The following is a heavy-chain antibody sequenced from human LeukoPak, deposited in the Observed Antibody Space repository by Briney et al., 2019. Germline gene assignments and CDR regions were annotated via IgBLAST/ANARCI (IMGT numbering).Heavy chain of an antibody. CDR3: AKEVRRYCSGGSCPL. J-gene: IGHJ4*02. CDR2: ISGSGGST. D-gene: IGHD2-15*01. CDR1: GFTLSRYA. V-gene: IGHV3-23*01. Sequence: GSLRLSCAASGFTLSRYAMGWVRRAPGEGLEVVSAISGSGGSTYYADSVKGRFTISRDNSKNTLYLQMNSLRAEDTAVYYCAKEVRRYCSGGSCPLWGQGTLVTVSS.